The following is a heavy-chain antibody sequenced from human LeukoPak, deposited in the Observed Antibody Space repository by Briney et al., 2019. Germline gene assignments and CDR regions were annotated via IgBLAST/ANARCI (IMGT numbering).Heavy chain of an antibody. J-gene: IGHJ4*02. CDR1: GGSISSYY. V-gene: IGHV4-4*07. CDR3: AREGFWSGYYYIDY. Sequence: PSETLSLTCTVSGGSISSYYWSWIRQPAGKGLEWIGRIYTSGSTNYNPSLKSRVTMSIDTSKNQFSLKLSSVTAADTAVYYCAREGFWSGYYYIDYWGQGTLVTVSS. CDR2: IYTSGST. D-gene: IGHD3-3*01.